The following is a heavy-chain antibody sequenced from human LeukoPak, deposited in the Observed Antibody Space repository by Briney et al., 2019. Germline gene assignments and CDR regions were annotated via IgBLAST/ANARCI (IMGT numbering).Heavy chain of an antibody. J-gene: IGHJ4*02. CDR1: GGSFSGYY. CDR2: INHSGST. V-gene: IGHV4-34*01. CDR3: ARGTQYLVLYYFDY. Sequence: SETLSLTCAVYGGSFSGYYWSWIRQPPGKGLEWIGEINHSGSTNYNPSLKSRVTISVDTSKNQFSLKLSSVTAADTAVYYCARGTQYLVLYYFDYWGQGTLVTVPS. D-gene: IGHD2-8*02.